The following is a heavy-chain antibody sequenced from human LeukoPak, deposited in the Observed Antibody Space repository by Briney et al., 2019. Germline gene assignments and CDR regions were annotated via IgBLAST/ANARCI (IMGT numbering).Heavy chain of an antibody. Sequence: PGGSLRLSCAASGFTFSGFGMSWVRQAPGKGLEWVSTISNSGGTTYYADSVKGRFTISRDNSKNTLYLQMNSLRAEDTAVYYCAKEPTPSCGGDCYVDYWGQGTLVTVSS. CDR3: AKEPTPSCGGDCYVDY. V-gene: IGHV3-23*01. J-gene: IGHJ4*02. CDR2: ISNSGGTT. CDR1: GFTFSGFG. D-gene: IGHD2-21*02.